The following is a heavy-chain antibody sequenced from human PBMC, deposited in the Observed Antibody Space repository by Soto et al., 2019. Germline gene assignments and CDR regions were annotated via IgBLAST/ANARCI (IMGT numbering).Heavy chain of an antibody. V-gene: IGHV3-48*01. CDR2: ISSSSSTI. CDR1: GFTFSSYS. J-gene: IGHJ4*02. Sequence: PXXSLRLSCAASGFTFSSYSIHWVPQAPGKGLEWVSYISSSSSTIYYADSVRGRFTISRDNAKNSLYLQMKSLRAEDTAVYYCATETSYGGYAYWGRGTLVTVSS. D-gene: IGHD5-12*01. CDR3: ATETSYGGYAY.